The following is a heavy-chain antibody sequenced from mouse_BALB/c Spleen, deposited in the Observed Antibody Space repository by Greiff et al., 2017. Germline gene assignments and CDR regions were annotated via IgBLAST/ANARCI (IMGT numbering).Heavy chain of an antibody. CDR3: ARDRYRVRYFDV. CDR2: INSNGGST. V-gene: IGHV5-6-3*01. D-gene: IGHD2-2*01. CDR1: GFTFSSYG. Sequence: EVMLVESGGGLVQPGGSLKLSCAASGFTFSSYGMSWVRQTPDKRLELVATINSNGGSTYYPDSVKGRFTISRDNAKNTLYLQMSSLKSEDTAMYYCARDRYRVRYFDVWGAGTTVTVSS. J-gene: IGHJ1*01.